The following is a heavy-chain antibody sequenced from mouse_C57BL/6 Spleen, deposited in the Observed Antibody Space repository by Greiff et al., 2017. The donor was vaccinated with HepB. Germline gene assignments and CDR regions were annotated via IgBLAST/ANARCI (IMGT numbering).Heavy chain of an antibody. V-gene: IGHV1-52*01. D-gene: IGHD1-1*01. Sequence: VQLQQSGAELVRPGSSVKLSCKASGYTFTSYWMHWVKQRPIQGLEWIGNIDPSDSETHYNQKFKDKATLTVDKSSSTAYMQLSSLTSEDSAVYYCARWVVPYAMDYWGQGTSVTVSS. CDR2: IDPSDSET. J-gene: IGHJ4*01. CDR1: GYTFTSYW. CDR3: ARWVVPYAMDY.